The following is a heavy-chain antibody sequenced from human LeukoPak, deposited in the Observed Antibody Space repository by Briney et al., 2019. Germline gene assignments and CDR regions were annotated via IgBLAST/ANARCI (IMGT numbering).Heavy chain of an antibody. V-gene: IGHV4-39*07. CDR3: ARVGFWSGYQPWDYYYYYYMDV. J-gene: IGHJ6*03. Sequence: SETLSLTCAVSGVSISGSGHYWGWIRQPPGKGLEWIGEIYHSGSTNYNPSLKSRVTISVDKSKNQFSLKLSSVTAADTAVYYCARVGFWSGYQPWDYYYYYYMDVWGKGTTVTVFS. D-gene: IGHD3-3*01. CDR1: GVSISGSGHY. CDR2: IYHSGST.